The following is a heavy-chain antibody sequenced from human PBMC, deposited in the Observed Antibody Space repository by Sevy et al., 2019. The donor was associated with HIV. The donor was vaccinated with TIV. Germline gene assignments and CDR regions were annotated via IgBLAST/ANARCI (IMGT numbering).Heavy chain of an antibody. CDR2: IDPNSGDT. CDR1: GYTFTAYY. J-gene: IGHJ4*02. Sequence: ASVKVSCKSSGYTFTAYYMHWLRQAPGQGLEWVGRIDPNSGDTRYAQKFQGRVTMTRDTPISTGYMELTGLPSDDTALNYCASDPSCGRPSCDAELFDSWGQGTQVTVSS. D-gene: IGHD2-2*01. V-gene: IGHV1-2*06. CDR3: ASDPSCGRPSCDAELFDS.